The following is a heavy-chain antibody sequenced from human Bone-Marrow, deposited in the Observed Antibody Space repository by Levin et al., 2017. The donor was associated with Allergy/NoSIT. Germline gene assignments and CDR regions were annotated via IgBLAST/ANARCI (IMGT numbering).Heavy chain of an antibody. CDR2: ISAYIGNT. D-gene: IGHD6-19*01. J-gene: IGHJ5*02. V-gene: IGHV1-18*01. CDR1: GYTFTSYG. CDR3: ARDRVYSSGWYSVENWFAP. Sequence: ASVKVSCKASGYTFTSYGISWVRQAPGQGLEWMGWISAYIGNTNYAQKLQGRVTMTTDTSTSTAYMELRSLRSDDTAVYYCARDRVYSSGWYSVENWFAPWGQGTLVTVSS.